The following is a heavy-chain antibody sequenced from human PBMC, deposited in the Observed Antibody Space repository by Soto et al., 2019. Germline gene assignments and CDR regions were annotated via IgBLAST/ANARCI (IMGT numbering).Heavy chain of an antibody. CDR3: SRHGLQTGGRWYGRVSWFDP. V-gene: IGHV4-39*01. CDR2: IYYTGST. Sequence: SETLSLTCSVSGAAINGGGFFWGWARQPPGRGLEWIGSIYYTGSTSLSPSLRSRVTMSVDTSNNQISMKLSSLTAADTAVYFCSRHGLQTGGRWYGRVSWFDPWGQGRLVTVSS. D-gene: IGHD6-13*01. CDR1: GAAINGGGFF. J-gene: IGHJ5*02.